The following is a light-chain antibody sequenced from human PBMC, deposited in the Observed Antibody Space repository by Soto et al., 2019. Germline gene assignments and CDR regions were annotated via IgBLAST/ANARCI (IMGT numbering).Light chain of an antibody. J-gene: IGKJ1*01. V-gene: IGKV1-6*01. CDR1: QGIRTE. CDR2: SAS. Sequence: AIQMTQSPSSLSASVGDRVTITCRASQGIRTELSWYQQKPGKAPNLLIYSASTVQTGVPSRFSGSGSGTDFTLTISSLQPDDFATYYCQHYNSYSEAFGQGTKVDIK. CDR3: QHYNSYSEA.